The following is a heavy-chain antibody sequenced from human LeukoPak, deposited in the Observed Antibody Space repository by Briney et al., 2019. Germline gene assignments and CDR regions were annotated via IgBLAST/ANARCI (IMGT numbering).Heavy chain of an antibody. J-gene: IGHJ4*02. V-gene: IGHV1-8*01. CDR1: GYTFTSYD. Sequence: ASMKVSCKASGYTFTSYDVNWVRQATGQGLEWMGWVNPNSGNTAYAQNFQGRVTMTRDTSINTAYMELSSLRSEDTAVYYCARGAWTSSFDYWGQGTLVTVSS. CDR3: ARGAWTSSFDY. D-gene: IGHD6-6*01. CDR2: VNPNSGNT.